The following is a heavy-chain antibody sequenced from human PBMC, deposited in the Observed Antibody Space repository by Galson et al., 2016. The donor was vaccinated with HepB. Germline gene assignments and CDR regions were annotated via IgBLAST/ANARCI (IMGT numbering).Heavy chain of an antibody. V-gene: IGHV1-46*01. CDR1: GYSFTGYY. J-gene: IGHJ6*04. D-gene: IGHD2-15*01. Sequence: SVKVSCKASGYSFTGYYMHWVRQAPGQGLEWMGMINPSGGSTTYTQKFLGRVTMTRDMSTSTVYMELRSLRAEDTAVYFCAKDPSWWGYHFYAMDVWGKGTTVIVSS. CDR2: INPSGGST. CDR3: AKDPSWWGYHFYAMDV.